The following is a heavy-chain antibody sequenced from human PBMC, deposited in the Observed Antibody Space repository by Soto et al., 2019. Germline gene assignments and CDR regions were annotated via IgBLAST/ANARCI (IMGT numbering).Heavy chain of an antibody. CDR3: ARPTPGDYYGSGSYYNVYGMDV. CDR1: GYSFTSYW. Sequence: GESLKISCKGSGYSFTSYWISWVRQMPGKGLEWMGRIGPSDSYTNYSPSFQGHVTISADKSISTAYLQWSSLKASDTAMYYCARPTPGDYYGSGSYYNVYGMDVWGQGTTVTVSS. J-gene: IGHJ6*02. D-gene: IGHD3-10*01. V-gene: IGHV5-10-1*01. CDR2: IGPSDSYT.